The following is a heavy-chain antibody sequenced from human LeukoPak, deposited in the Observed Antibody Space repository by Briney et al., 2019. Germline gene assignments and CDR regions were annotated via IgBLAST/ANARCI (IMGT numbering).Heavy chain of an antibody. CDR1: GYTFTGCY. V-gene: IGHV1-2*02. Sequence: GSVKDSCKASGYTFTGCYIHWVRQAPGQGLEWMGWINPNSGGTNYAQKFQGRGTRARHTPHSTAYMELSSVRSDDTAVYYCARRGYEYSSSSGAGYFQHWGQGTLVTVSS. CDR2: INPNSGGT. J-gene: IGHJ1*01. CDR3: ARRGYEYSSSSGAGYFQH. D-gene: IGHD6-6*01.